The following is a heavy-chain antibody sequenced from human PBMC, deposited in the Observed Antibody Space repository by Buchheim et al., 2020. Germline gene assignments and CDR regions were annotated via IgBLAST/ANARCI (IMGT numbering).Heavy chain of an antibody. D-gene: IGHD4-17*01. CDR1: GFTFSSYG. V-gene: IGHV3-33*01. CDR2: IWYDGSNK. J-gene: IGHJ4*02. Sequence: QVQLVESGGGVVQPGRSLRLSCAASGFTFSSYGMHWVRQAPGKGLEWVAVIWYDGSNKYYADSVKGGFTILRENSKKTLYLQMNSLRAEDTAVYYCARDLYGDYAFDYWGQGTL. CDR3: ARDLYGDYAFDY.